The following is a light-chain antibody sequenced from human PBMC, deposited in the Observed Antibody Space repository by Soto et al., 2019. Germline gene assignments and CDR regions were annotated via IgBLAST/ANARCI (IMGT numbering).Light chain of an antibody. V-gene: IGLV1-40*01. CDR2: GNN. J-gene: IGLJ3*02. CDR3: QSYDSSLSGWV. CDR1: SSNIGADYD. Sequence: QSVLTQPPSVSGAPGQRVTISCTGSSSNIGADYDVHWYQQVSGTAPKLLIYGNNYRPSGVPDRFSGSKSGTSASLAITGLQAEDEADYYCQSYDSSLSGWVFGGGTKLTVL.